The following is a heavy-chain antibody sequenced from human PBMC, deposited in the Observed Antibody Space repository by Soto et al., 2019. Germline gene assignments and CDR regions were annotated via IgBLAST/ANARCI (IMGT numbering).Heavy chain of an antibody. J-gene: IGHJ3*02. Sequence: ASVKVSCKTSEYTFTDSYIYWIRQAPGQGLEWMGWLKPATGATDYAQRFQGRVTLTSDTSISTAYMELSRLTSDDTAVYYCAHPRGYGVFDAYDIWGQGTMVTVSS. CDR3: AHPRGYGVFDAYDI. V-gene: IGHV1-2*02. CDR2: LKPATGAT. CDR1: EYTFTDSY. D-gene: IGHD4-17*01.